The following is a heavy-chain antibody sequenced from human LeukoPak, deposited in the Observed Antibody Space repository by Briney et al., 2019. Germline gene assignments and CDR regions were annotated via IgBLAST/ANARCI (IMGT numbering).Heavy chain of an antibody. D-gene: IGHD2-15*01. CDR3: ARGGNCSGGSCYSDRGWFDP. CDR2: VYYSGST. V-gene: IGHV4-59*01. J-gene: IGHJ5*02. CDR1: GDSISSYY. Sequence: SETLSLTCTVSGDSISSYYWSWIRQPPGKGLEWIGYVYYSGSTNYNPSLKSQVTISVDTSKNQFSLKLSSVTAADTAVYYCARGGNCSGGSCYSDRGWFDPWGQGTLVTVSS.